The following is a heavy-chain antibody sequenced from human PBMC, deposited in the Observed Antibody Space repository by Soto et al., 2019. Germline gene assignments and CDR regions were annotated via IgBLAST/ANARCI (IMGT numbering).Heavy chain of an antibody. CDR2: ISYDGSNK. J-gene: IGHJ5*02. CDR1: GFTFSSYA. CDR3: ARGLRFAQGDFHWFDP. Sequence: QVQLVESGGGVVQPGRSLRLSCAASGFTFSSYAMHWVRQAPGKGLEWVAVISYDGSNKYYADSVKGRFTISRDNSKNTLYLQTHSLRAEDTAVYYCARGLRFAQGDFHWFDPWGQGTLVTVSS. D-gene: IGHD3-10*01. V-gene: IGHV3-30-3*01.